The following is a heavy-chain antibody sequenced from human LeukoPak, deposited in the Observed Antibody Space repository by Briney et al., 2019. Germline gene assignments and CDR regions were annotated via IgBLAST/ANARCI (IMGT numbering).Heavy chain of an antibody. Sequence: GASVKVSCKASGYTFTSYYMHWVRQAPGQGLEWMGIINPSGGSTSYAQKFQGRVTMTRDTSTSTVYMELCSLRSEDTAVYYCARARPVAMIVVGRNWFDPWGQGTLVTVSS. CDR2: INPSGGST. CDR1: GYTFTSYY. V-gene: IGHV1-46*01. CDR3: ARARPVAMIVVGRNWFDP. J-gene: IGHJ5*02. D-gene: IGHD3-22*01.